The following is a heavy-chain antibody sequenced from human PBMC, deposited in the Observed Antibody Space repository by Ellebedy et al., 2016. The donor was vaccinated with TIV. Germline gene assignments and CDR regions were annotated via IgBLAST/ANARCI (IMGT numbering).Heavy chain of an antibody. J-gene: IGHJ4*02. CDR1: GGSISSYY. CDR2: INHSGST. CDR3: ARLSHQIPD. V-gene: IGHV4-34*01. Sequence: SETLSLTCTVSGGSISSYYWSWIRQPPGKGLEWIGEINHSGSTNYNPSLKSRVTMSVDTSKNQFSLKLSSVTAADTAVYYCARLSHQIPDWGQGILVTVSS.